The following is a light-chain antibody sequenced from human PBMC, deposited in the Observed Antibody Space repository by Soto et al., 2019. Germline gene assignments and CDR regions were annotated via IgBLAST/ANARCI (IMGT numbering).Light chain of an antibody. Sequence: DIVMTQSPDSLAVSLGERATVNCKSSQSILHSSNNRNYLTWYQQKPGQSPKMLINWASTRASGVPDRFSGSGSGTDFPLTISSLQAEDVAVYYCQQHYSTPATFGQGTKLEIK. CDR1: QSILHSSNNRNY. CDR3: QQHYSTPAT. CDR2: WAS. J-gene: IGKJ2*01. V-gene: IGKV4-1*01.